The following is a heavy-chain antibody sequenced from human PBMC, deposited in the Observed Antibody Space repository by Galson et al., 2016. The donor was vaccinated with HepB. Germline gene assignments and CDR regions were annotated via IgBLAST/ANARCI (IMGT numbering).Heavy chain of an antibody. CDR1: GFILSDYY. J-gene: IGHJ4*02. CDR2: TRNRARSHTT. V-gene: IGHV3-72*01. Sequence: SLRLSCAASGFILSDYYMDWVRQAPGKGLEWVGRTRNRARSHTTDYAASVKGRFIISRDNSRSLVYVQMNGLKADDTAVYYCTRTGLGDFDYWGRGILVTVSS. CDR3: TRTGLGDFDY.